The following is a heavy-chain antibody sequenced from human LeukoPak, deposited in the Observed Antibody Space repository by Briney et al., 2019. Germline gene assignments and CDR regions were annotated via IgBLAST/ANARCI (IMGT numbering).Heavy chain of an antibody. Sequence: PGRSLRLSCAASGFTFYDYAMHWVRQAPGKGLEGVSGISWNSGSIDYADSVKGRFTISRDNAKNSLYLQMNSLRAEDTALYYCAKGVAAGYYYYMDVWGKGTTVTVSS. CDR2: ISWNSGSI. V-gene: IGHV3-9*01. J-gene: IGHJ6*03. D-gene: IGHD6-13*01. CDR1: GFTFYDYA. CDR3: AKGVAAGYYYYMDV.